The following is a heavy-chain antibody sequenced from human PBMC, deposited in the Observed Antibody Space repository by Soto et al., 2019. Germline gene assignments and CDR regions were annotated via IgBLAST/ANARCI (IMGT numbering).Heavy chain of an antibody. J-gene: IGHJ4*02. CDR1: GYTFTSYY. Sequence: GASVKVSCKASGYTFTSYYMHWVRQAPGQGLEWMGIINPSGGSTSYAQEFQGRVTMTRDTSTSTVYMELSSLRSEDTAVYYCASTYTRGIYRLGFFDYWGQGTLVTVSS. D-gene: IGHD2-2*02. CDR3: ASTYTRGIYRLGFFDY. CDR2: INPSGGST. V-gene: IGHV1-46*03.